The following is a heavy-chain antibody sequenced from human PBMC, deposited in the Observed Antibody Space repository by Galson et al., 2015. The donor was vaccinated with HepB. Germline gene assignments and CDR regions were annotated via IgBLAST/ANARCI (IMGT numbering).Heavy chain of an antibody. CDR1: GFTFSSYA. Sequence: SLRLSCAASGFTFSSYAMSWVRQAPGKGLEWVSGLSGSGGSSYYTDSVKGRFTISRDNSKNTLYLQMNSLRAEDTAIYYCAKVSYCSGGSCYYHGMDVWGQGTTVTVSS. CDR2: LSGSGGSS. J-gene: IGHJ6*02. CDR3: AKVSYCSGGSCYYHGMDV. V-gene: IGHV3-23*01. D-gene: IGHD2-15*01.